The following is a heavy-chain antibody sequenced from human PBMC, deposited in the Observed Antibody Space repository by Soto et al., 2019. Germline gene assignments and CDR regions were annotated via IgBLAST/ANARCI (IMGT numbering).Heavy chain of an antibody. V-gene: IGHV1-69*08. CDR1: GGNFSTYS. Sequence: QVQLVQSGAEVKKPGSSVKISCKASGGNFSTYSVSWVRQAPGQGLEWMGGIIPWVPTTNSAQNFQGRVTFTADKSTSTAYMELSSLRSEDTAVYYCAREEVVTATIDYWGQGTLVIVSS. CDR2: IIPWVPTT. J-gene: IGHJ4*02. CDR3: AREEVVTATIDY. D-gene: IGHD3-22*01.